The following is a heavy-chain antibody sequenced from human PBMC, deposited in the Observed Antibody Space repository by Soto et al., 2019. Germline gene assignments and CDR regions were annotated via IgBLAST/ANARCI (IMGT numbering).Heavy chain of an antibody. Sequence: ASVKVSCKASGYTFTKYYVLWVRQAPGQGLEWVGRINPNTGGTNYAQKFQDRVTMTRDTSITTAYMELSRLRSDDAAVYYCARQLAYCGGDCYTEPIDYWGQGTQVTVS. V-gene: IGHV1-2*06. D-gene: IGHD2-21*02. CDR2: INPNTGGT. J-gene: IGHJ4*02. CDR3: ARQLAYCGGDCYTEPIDY. CDR1: GYTFTKYY.